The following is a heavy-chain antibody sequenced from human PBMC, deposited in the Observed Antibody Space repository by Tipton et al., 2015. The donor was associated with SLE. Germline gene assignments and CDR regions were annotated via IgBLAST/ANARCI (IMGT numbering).Heavy chain of an antibody. CDR1: GASISDSKYY. CDR2: IYSRGNK. J-gene: IGHJ4*02. V-gene: IGHV4-39*07. D-gene: IGHD3-16*01. Sequence: LRLSCSVSGASISDSKYYWGWIRQSPGRGLQWIGSIYSRGNKFHNPSLLSRLTILLDASKNHFSLSLNSVTAADTAVYYCVREDWRIWGIGYWGQGTLVTVSS. CDR3: VREDWRIWGIGY.